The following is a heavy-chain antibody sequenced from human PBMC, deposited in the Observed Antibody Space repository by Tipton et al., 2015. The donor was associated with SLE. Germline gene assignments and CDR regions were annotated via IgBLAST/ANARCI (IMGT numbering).Heavy chain of an antibody. CDR1: GFDVSNNY. Sequence: GSLRLSCAASGFDVSNNYMTWVRQAPGKGLEWVSVIYSGGDTYYADSVKGRFTISRHNSENTLYLQMNSLRTEDTAVYFCARVGIAGTISNWIDPWGQGTLVTVSS. J-gene: IGHJ5*02. CDR2: IYSGGDT. V-gene: IGHV3-53*04. CDR3: ARVGIAGTISNWIDP. D-gene: IGHD1-26*01.